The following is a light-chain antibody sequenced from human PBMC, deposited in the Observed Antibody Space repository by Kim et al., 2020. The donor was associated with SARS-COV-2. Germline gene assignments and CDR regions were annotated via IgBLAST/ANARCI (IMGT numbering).Light chain of an antibody. Sequence: PGERANLSCRASQSVTRDHLAWYQQKPGQAPRLLIYAASSRVTGIPDRFSGSGSGTDFTLTITRLEPEDFAVYYCQRYGNSPSLTFGGGTKVDIK. CDR1: QSVTRDH. CDR2: AAS. CDR3: QRYGNSPSLT. V-gene: IGKV3-20*01. J-gene: IGKJ4*01.